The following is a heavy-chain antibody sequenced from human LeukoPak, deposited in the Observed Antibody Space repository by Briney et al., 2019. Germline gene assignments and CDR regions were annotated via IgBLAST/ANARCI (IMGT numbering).Heavy chain of an antibody. CDR1: GFTFSSYG. CDR2: ISYDGSNK. D-gene: IGHD2-15*01. CDR3: ARHSTAYCSGGSCYPEEQD. V-gene: IGHV3-30*03. Sequence: GGSLRLSCAASGFTFSSYGMHWVRQAPGKGLEWVAVISYDGSNKYYADSVKGRFTISRDNSKNSLYLQMNSLRAEDTAVYYCARHSTAYCSGGSCYPEEQDWGQGTLVTVSS. J-gene: IGHJ4*02.